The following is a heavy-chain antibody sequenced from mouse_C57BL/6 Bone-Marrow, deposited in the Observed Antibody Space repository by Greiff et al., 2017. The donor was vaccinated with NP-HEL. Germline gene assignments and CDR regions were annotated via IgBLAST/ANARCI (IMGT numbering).Heavy chain of an antibody. J-gene: IGHJ3*01. CDR2: ISGGGGNT. Sequence: DVQLVESGGGLVKPGGSLKLSCAASGFTFSSYTMSWVRQTPEKRLEWVATISGGGGNTYYPDSVKGRFTISRDNAKNTLYLQMSSLRSEDTALYYCARLTSWFAYWGQGTLVTVSA. CDR1: GFTFSSYT. V-gene: IGHV5-9*01. CDR3: ARLTSWFAY.